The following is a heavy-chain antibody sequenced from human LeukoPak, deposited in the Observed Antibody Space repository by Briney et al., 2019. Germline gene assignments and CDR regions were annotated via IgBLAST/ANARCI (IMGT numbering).Heavy chain of an antibody. Sequence: GGSLRLSCAGSGFTFGGYGMHCFRQTPGKGLEWVAVIAYDGSRAFYADSVKGRFTISRDNSKNTMSVQMDDLRAEETAVYYCTRYNNDHFDYWGQGTLVTVSS. V-gene: IGHV3-33*03. CDR3: TRYNNDHFDY. J-gene: IGHJ4*02. CDR2: IAYDGSRA. CDR1: GFTFGGYG. D-gene: IGHD1-14*01.